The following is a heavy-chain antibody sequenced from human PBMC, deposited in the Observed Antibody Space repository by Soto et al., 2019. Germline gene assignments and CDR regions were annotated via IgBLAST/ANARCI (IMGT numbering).Heavy chain of an antibody. J-gene: IGHJ4*01. CDR1: GYTFTTFG. CDR3: ARSAPVDIYAIPPVEL. CDR2: ISANNGNT. D-gene: IGHD2-8*01. Sequence: ASVKVSCKASGYTFTTFGISWVRQAPGQGLEWVGWISANNGNTKYSQKFQGRDSLTTETSASTAYMELRSLRSDDPAVYYXARSAPVDIYAIPPVELWGXXTXVTVSS. V-gene: IGHV1-18*01.